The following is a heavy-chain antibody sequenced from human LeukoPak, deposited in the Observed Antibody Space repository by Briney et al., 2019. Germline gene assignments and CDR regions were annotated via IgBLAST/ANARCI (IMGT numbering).Heavy chain of an antibody. V-gene: IGHV3-23*01. J-gene: IGHJ4*02. Sequence: GESLRLSCAASGFTFSSFAMSWVRQAPGRGLERVSSISGSGASTCYADSVKGRFTISRDNAKNSLYLQMNSLRAEDTAVYYCARENWVLPYDYWGQGTLVTVSS. CDR2: ISGSGAST. CDR3: ARENWVLPYDY. CDR1: GFTFSSFA. D-gene: IGHD7-27*01.